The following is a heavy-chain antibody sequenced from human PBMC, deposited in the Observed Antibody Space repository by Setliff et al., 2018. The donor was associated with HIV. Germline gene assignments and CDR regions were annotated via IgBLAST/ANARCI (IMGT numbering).Heavy chain of an antibody. CDR1: GGSISSGDYY. CDR3: AREDFWSGDQDYYYMDV. D-gene: IGHD3-3*01. CDR2: IYYSGST. J-gene: IGHJ6*03. Sequence: PSETLSLTCTVSGGSISSGDYYWTWIRQHPGKGLEWIGYIYYSGSTYYNPSLKSRVTISVDTSKNQFSLKLSSVTAADTAVYYCAREDFWSGDQDYYYMDVWGKGTTVTVSS. V-gene: IGHV4-31*03.